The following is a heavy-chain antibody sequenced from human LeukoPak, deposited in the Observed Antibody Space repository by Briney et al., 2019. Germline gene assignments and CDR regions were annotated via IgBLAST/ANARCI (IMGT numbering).Heavy chain of an antibody. CDR1: GGSIRSSSYY. V-gene: IGHV4-39*01. CDR3: AEGYSSSWYATFDY. CDR2: IYYSGST. Sequence: SETLSLTCTVSGGSIRSSSYYWGWMRQPPGKGLEWIGSIYYSGSTYYNPSLKSRVTISEDTSKNQFSLKLSSVTAADTAVYYCAEGYSSSWYATFDYWGQGTLVTVSS. D-gene: IGHD6-13*01. J-gene: IGHJ4*02.